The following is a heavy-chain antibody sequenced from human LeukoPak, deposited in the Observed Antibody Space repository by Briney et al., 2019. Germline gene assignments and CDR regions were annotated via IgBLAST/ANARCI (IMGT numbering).Heavy chain of an antibody. D-gene: IGHD3-9*01. CDR1: GGSISSYY. V-gene: IGHV4-59*01. Sequence: PETLSLTCTVSGGSISSYYWSWIRQPPGKGLEWIGYIYYSGSTNYNPSLKSRVTISVDTSKNQFSLKLSSVTAADTAVYYCARYVDSPYYDILTGYYKGNDAFDIWGQGTMVTVSS. CDR3: ARYVDSPYYDILTGYYKGNDAFDI. CDR2: IYYSGST. J-gene: IGHJ3*02.